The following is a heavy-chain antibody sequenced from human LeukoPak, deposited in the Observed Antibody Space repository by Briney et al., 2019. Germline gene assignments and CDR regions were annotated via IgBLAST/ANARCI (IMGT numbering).Heavy chain of an antibody. CDR3: AGDRGGYTYSHDY. CDR1: GFTVSSNY. CDR2: IYSGGST. D-gene: IGHD5-18*01. J-gene: IGHJ4*02. Sequence: GGSLRLSCAASGFTVSSNYMSWVRQAPGKGLEWVSVIYSGGSTYYADSVKGRFTISRDNSKNTLYLQMNSLRAEDTAVYYCAGDRGGYTYSHDYWGQGTLVTVSS. V-gene: IGHV3-66*01.